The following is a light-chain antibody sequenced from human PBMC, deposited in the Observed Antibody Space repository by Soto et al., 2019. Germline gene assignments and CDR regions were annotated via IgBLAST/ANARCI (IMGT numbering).Light chain of an antibody. CDR1: SSDVGGYNY. Sequence: QSVLTQPRSVSGSPGQSVTISCTGTSSDVGGYNYVSWYQQHPGKAPKLMIYDVSKRPSGVPDRFSGSKSGNTASLTISGLQAEDEADYYCCSYAGSYTSFDVFGTGTKLTVL. CDR3: CSYAGSYTSFDV. J-gene: IGLJ1*01. CDR2: DVS. V-gene: IGLV2-11*01.